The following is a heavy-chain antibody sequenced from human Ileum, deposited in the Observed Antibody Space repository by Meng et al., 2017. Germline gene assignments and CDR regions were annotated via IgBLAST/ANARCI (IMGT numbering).Heavy chain of an antibody. CDR2: INSDGSST. CDR1: GFTFSSYW. V-gene: IGHV3-74*01. D-gene: IGHD3-16*01. CDR3: ARDGGHRRFDV. J-gene: IGHJ5*02. Sequence: VQLGGSGGGGVQPGRSLRLSCAASGFTFSSYWMHWVRQAPGKGLVWVSRINSDGSSTSYADSVKGRFTISRDNAKNTLYLQMNSLRAEDTAVYYCARDGGHRRFDVWGQGTLVTVSS.